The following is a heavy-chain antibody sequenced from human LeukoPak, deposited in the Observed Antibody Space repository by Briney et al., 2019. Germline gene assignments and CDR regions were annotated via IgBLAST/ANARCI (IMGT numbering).Heavy chain of an antibody. J-gene: IGHJ3*02. D-gene: IGHD5-18*01. CDR2: IKQDGSDK. Sequence: GGSLRLSCAASGFTFSSYWMSWVRQAPGKGLEWVANIKQDGSDKYYVDSVKGRFTISRDNAKNSLYLQMNSLRAEDTAVYYCARDRGYSTFDMWGQGTMVTVSS. CDR1: GFTFSSYW. CDR3: ARDRGYSTFDM. V-gene: IGHV3-7*04.